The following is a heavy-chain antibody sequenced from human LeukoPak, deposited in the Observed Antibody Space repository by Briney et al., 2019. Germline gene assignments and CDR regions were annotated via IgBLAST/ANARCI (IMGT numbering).Heavy chain of an antibody. Sequence: SGGSRRLSCVPSGFAFNTFAMNWVRQAPGKGLEWVSGISASGSRTYYGKSVKGRFAISRDNSKNTLFLQMNNLRGDDTARYFCARDQSPHYYESSGYGAFNLWGQGTMVTVSS. V-gene: IGHV3-23*01. J-gene: IGHJ3*01. CDR1: GFAFNTFA. CDR2: ISASGSRT. CDR3: ARDQSPHYYESSGYGAFNL. D-gene: IGHD3-22*01.